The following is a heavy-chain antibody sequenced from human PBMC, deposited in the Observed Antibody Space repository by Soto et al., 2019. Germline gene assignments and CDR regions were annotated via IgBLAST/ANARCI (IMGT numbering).Heavy chain of an antibody. D-gene: IGHD4-17*01. CDR1: GFTFSSYW. CDR2: ISGSGGST. J-gene: IGHJ2*01. Sequence: EVQLVESGGGLVQPGGSLRLSCAASGFTFSSYWMSWVRQAPGKGLEWVSAISGSGGSTYYADSVKGRFTISRDNSKNTLYLQMNSLRAEDTAVYYCAKDRRGATVTKGDWYFDLWGRGTLVTVSS. V-gene: IGHV3-23*04. CDR3: AKDRRGATVTKGDWYFDL.